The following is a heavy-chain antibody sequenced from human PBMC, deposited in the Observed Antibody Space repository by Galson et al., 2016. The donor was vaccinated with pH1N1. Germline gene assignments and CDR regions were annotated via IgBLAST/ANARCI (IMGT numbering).Heavy chain of an antibody. CDR1: GGSISSGSYY. V-gene: IGHV4-61*10. D-gene: IGHD2-2*01. CDR2: IYTSGST. CDR3: ARGNQLPKDAFDI. J-gene: IGHJ3*02. Sequence: SETLSLTCSVSGGSISSGSYYWSWIRQPAEKGLEGIGYIYTSGSTSYNPSLKSRVTMSVDTSKNQFSLKLSSVTAADTAVYYCARGNQLPKDAFDIWGQGTMVTVSS.